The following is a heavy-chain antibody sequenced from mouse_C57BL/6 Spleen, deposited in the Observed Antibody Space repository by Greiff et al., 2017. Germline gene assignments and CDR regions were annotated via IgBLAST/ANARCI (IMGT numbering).Heavy chain of an antibody. D-gene: IGHD4-1*01. CDR2: IYPGDGDT. Sequence: VMLVESGPELVKPGASVKISCKASGYAFSSSWMNWVKQRPGKGLEWIGRIYPGDGDTNYNGKFKGKATLTADKSSSTAYMQLSSLTSADSAVYFCARAWGYAMDYWGQGTSVTVSS. CDR1: GYAFSSSW. J-gene: IGHJ4*01. V-gene: IGHV1-82*01. CDR3: ARAWGYAMDY.